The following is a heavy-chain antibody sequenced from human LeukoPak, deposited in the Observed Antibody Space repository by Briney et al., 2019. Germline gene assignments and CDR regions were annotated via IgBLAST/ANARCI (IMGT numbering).Heavy chain of an antibody. CDR3: ARGRYSAGDNWFDP. J-gene: IGHJ5*02. D-gene: IGHD3-9*01. V-gene: IGHV4-4*02. CDR1: GDSISSSNW. CDR2: IYHSGST. Sequence: PSGTLSLTCAVSGDSISSSNWWSWVRQPPGKGLEWIGEIYHSGSTNYNPSLKSRVTISVDKSKNQFSQKLSSVTAADTAVYYCARGRYSAGDNWFDPWGQGTLVTVSS.